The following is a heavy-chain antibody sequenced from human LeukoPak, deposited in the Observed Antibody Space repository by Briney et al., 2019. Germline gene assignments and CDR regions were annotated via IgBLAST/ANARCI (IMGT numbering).Heavy chain of an antibody. CDR3: AKAAYFWSGVGDAFDI. V-gene: IGHV3-33*06. Sequence: GGSLRLSCAASGFTFSSYGMHWVRQAPGKGLEWVAVIWYDGSNKYYADSVKGRFTISRDNSKNTLYLQMNSLRAEDTAVYYCAKAAYFWSGVGDAFDIWGQGTMVTVSS. CDR2: IWYDGSNK. CDR1: GFTFSSYG. J-gene: IGHJ3*02. D-gene: IGHD3-3*01.